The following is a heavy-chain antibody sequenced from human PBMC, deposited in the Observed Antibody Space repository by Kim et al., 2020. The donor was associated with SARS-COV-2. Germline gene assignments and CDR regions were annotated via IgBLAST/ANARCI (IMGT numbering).Heavy chain of an antibody. CDR3: AKVVVMDGYNYYYYYGMDV. Sequence: GGSLRLSCVASGFTFDTYAMSWVRQAPGKGLEWVSVISGNGVNKFYADSVRGRLTVSRDNSKNTLYLQMNSLRDEDTALYYCAKVVVMDGYNYYYYYGMDVWGQGTAGTVSS. J-gene: IGHJ6*02. V-gene: IGHV3-23*01. D-gene: IGHD3-22*01. CDR1: GFTFDTYA. CDR2: ISGNGVNK.